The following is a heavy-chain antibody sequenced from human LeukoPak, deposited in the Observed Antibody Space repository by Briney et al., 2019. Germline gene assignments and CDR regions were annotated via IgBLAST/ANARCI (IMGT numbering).Heavy chain of an antibody. J-gene: IGHJ4*02. CDR1: GGSISSSSYY. V-gene: IGHV4-39*07. D-gene: IGHD3-22*01. Sequence: SETLSLTCTVSGGSISSSSYYWGWIRQPPGKGLEWIGSIYYSGSTYYNPSLKSRVTISVDTSKNQFSLKLSSVTAADTAVYYCARLYYYDSSGSSDYWGQGTLVTVSS. CDR2: IYYSGST. CDR3: ARLYYYDSSGSSDY.